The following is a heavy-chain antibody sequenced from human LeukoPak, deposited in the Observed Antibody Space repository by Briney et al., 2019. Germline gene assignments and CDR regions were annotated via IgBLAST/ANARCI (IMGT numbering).Heavy chain of an antibody. CDR1: GDSIRTDY. CDR3: ARLDCISDRCYNY. V-gene: IGHV4-59*08. CDR2: INYNGNT. D-gene: IGHD2-15*01. J-gene: IGHJ4*02. Sequence: PSETLSLTCIVSGDSIRTDYWSWIRQSPGKGLEWIGYINYNGNTEYNPFLRSRVTISVDRSKNHVSLKVRSVTAADTAMYYCARLDCISDRCYNYWGLGTLVTVPS.